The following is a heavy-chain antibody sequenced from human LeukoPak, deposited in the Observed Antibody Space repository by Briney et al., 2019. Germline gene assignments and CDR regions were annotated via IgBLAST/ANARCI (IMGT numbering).Heavy chain of an antibody. V-gene: IGHV1-46*01. CDR2: INPSGGST. D-gene: IGHD2-2*01. Sequence: GASVKVSCKAFGYTFTSNYMHWVRQAPGQGPEWMGIINPSGGSTSYAQKFQGRVTMTRDTSTSTVYMELSSLRSEDTAVYYCAREARCSSTSCSRVGSFDPWGQGTLVTVSS. J-gene: IGHJ5*02. CDR1: GYTFTSNY. CDR3: AREARCSSTSCSRVGSFDP.